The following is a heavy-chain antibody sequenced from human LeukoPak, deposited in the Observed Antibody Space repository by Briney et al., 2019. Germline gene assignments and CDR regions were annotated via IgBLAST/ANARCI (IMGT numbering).Heavy chain of an antibody. CDR1: GGSIRSYY. CDR3: ARDKKDYYDSSGYYYFAFDI. Sequence: NTSETLSLTCTVSGGSIRSYYWSWIRQPPGKGLEWIGYIYYSGSTNYNPSLKSRVTMSVDTSKNQFSLKLSSVTAADTAVYYCARDKKDYYDSSGYYYFAFDIWGQGTMVNVSS. D-gene: IGHD3-22*01. V-gene: IGHV4-59*01. CDR2: IYYSGST. J-gene: IGHJ3*02.